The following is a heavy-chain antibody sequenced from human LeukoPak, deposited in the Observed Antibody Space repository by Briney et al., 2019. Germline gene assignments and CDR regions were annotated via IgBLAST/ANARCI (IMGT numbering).Heavy chain of an antibody. CDR1: GYSSTTYW. CDR3: ARREGSGIYRVDY. CDR2: INPADSDT. V-gene: IGHV5-51*01. D-gene: IGHD1-26*01. J-gene: IGHJ4*02. Sequence: GESLKISCKGSGYSSTTYWIGWVRQMPGKGLEWMGIINPADSDTKYGPSFQGQVIISADKSISTAYLQWNSLKASDTAMYFCARREGSGIYRVDYWGQGTLVTVSS.